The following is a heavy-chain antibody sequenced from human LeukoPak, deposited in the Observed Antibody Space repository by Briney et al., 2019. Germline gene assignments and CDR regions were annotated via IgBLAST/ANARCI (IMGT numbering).Heavy chain of an antibody. CDR2: IRYDGSNK. D-gene: IGHD3-22*01. V-gene: IGHV3-30*02. CDR1: GFTFSSYG. Sequence: GGSLRLSCAASGFTFSSYGMHWVRQAPGKGLEWVAFIRYDGSNKYYADSVKGRFTISRDNSKNTLYLQMNSLRAEDTAVYYCAKVKYDSQRLSFDIWGQGTMVTVSS. CDR3: AKVKYDSQRLSFDI. J-gene: IGHJ3*02.